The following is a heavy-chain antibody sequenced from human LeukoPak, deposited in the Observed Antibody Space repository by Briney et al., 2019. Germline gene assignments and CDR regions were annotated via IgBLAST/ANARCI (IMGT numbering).Heavy chain of an antibody. J-gene: IGHJ4*02. CDR1: GFTLNTYG. CDR2: ISTSGTTI. D-gene: IGHD3-22*01. Sequence: PGGSLRLSCAASGFTLNTYGVTWVRQAPGKGLEWVSYISTSGTTIYYADSVKGRFTISRDNVKNSLSLQMDSLRAEDTAVYYCAKDDEIAYYYDSSGSPIDYWGQGTLVTVSS. V-gene: IGHV3-48*01. CDR3: AKDDEIAYYYDSSGSPIDY.